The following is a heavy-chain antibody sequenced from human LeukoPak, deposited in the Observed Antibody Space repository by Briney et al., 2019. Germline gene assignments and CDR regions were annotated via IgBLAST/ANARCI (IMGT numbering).Heavy chain of an antibody. Sequence: GASVKVSCKASGGTFSSYAISWVRQAPGQGLEWMGGIIPIFGTANYAQKFQGRVTITADESTSTAYMELSSLRSEDTAVYYCASHCSSTSCYYAFDIWGQGTMVTVSS. D-gene: IGHD2-2*01. V-gene: IGHV1-69*13. CDR3: ASHCSSTSCYYAFDI. J-gene: IGHJ3*02. CDR2: IIPIFGTA. CDR1: GGTFSSYA.